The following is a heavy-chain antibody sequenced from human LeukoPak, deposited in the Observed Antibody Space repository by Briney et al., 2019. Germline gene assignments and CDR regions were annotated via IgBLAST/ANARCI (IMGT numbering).Heavy chain of an antibody. CDR3: ARGGRGRKLHGDYRYYFDY. CDR1: GGSFSGYY. V-gene: IGHV4-34*01. CDR2: INHSGST. J-gene: IGHJ4*02. D-gene: IGHD4-17*01. Sequence: SETLSLTCAVYGGSFSGYYWSWIRQPPGKGLEWIGEINHSGSTNYNPSLKNRVTISVDTSKNQFSLKLSSVTAADTAVYYCARGGRGRKLHGDYRYYFDYWGQGTLVTVSS.